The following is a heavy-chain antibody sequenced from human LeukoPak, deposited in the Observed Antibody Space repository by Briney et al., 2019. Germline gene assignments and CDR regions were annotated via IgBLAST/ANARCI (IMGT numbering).Heavy chain of an antibody. J-gene: IGHJ4*02. CDR2: IYYSGST. CDR3: ARTSGTYFYLFDY. V-gene: IGHV4-39*07. CDR1: GSSISSSSYY. D-gene: IGHD1-26*01. Sequence: PSETLSLTCTVSGSSISSSSYYWGWIRQPPGKGLEWIGSIYYSGSTYYNPSLKSRVTISVDTSKNLFSLKLSSVTAADTAMYYCARTSGTYFYLFDYWGQGTLVTVSS.